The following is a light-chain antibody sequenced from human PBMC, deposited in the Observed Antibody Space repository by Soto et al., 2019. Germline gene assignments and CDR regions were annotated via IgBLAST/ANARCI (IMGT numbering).Light chain of an antibody. CDR3: TSYTSISTYV. Sequence: QSARTQPASVSGSPGQSISISCTGTSSDVGAYNFVSWYQQHPDKAPKLVIFGVNNRPSGVSNRFSGSKSGNTASLTISGLRAEDEADYYCTSYTSISTYVFGTGTKVTVL. CDR1: SSDVGAYNF. CDR2: GVN. V-gene: IGLV2-14*01. J-gene: IGLJ1*01.